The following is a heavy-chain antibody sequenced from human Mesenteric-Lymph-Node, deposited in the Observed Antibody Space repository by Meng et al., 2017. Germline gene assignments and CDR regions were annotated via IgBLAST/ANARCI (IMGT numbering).Heavy chain of an antibody. Sequence: QVELVESGGGLVKPGGSLRLSCAASGFTFSDYYMTWIRQPPGQGLEWLASVSPTSGSLYFADSVKGRFSISRDNAKNSVSLQMTRLRVEDTAVYYCARDHGSLNWFDPWGQGTLVTVSS. CDR1: GFTFSDYY. V-gene: IGHV3-11*04. CDR2: VSPTSGSL. D-gene: IGHD6-25*01. J-gene: IGHJ5*02. CDR3: ARDHGSLNWFDP.